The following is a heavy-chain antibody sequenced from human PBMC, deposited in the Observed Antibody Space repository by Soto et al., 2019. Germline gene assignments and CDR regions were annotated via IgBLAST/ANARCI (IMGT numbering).Heavy chain of an antibody. Sequence: QVQLVQSGAEVKKPGASVKVSCKASGYTFTSYDINWVRQATGQGLEWMGWMNPNSGNTVYAQKFQGRVTMTRNTSDSTAYMELSSLRSEDAAVYYCARERSSGWYVDYWGQGTLVTVSS. CDR1: GYTFTSYD. CDR2: MNPNSGNT. CDR3: ARERSSGWYVDY. V-gene: IGHV1-8*01. J-gene: IGHJ4*02. D-gene: IGHD6-19*01.